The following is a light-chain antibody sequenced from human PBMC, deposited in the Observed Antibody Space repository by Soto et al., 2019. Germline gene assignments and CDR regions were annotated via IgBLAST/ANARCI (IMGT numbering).Light chain of an antibody. V-gene: IGLV3-1*01. CDR3: QAWESSTYVV. Sequence: SYELTQPPSVSVSPGQTASITCSGEKLGDKYACWYQQKPGQSPVLVIYQDSKRPSGIPERFSASNSGNTATLTISGTQAMDEADYYCQAWESSTYVVFGGRTKLTVL. J-gene: IGLJ2*01. CDR1: KLGDKY. CDR2: QDS.